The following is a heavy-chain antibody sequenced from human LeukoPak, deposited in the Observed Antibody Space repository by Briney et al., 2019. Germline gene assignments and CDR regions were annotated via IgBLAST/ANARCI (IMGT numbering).Heavy chain of an antibody. D-gene: IGHD4-17*01. CDR1: GFAFSRYG. J-gene: IGHJ4*02. CDR3: AREHDYGDYAFDF. CDR2: ISGSSGTI. V-gene: IGHV3-48*04. Sequence: GGSLRLSCAGSGFAFSRYGMTWVRQASGKGLEWVSYISGSSGTINYADSVKGRLTISRDNAKNSLFLQMNGLRVEDTAVYFCAREHDYGDYAFDFWGRGTLVTVSS.